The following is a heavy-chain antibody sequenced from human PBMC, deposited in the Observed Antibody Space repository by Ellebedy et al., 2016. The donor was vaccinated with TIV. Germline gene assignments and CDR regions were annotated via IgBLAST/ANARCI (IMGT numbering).Heavy chain of an antibody. V-gene: IGHV4-34*01. J-gene: IGHJ3*01. D-gene: IGHD4-17*01. CDR3: ARDFHDYGIDGFDV. CDR2: INHSGNT. CDR1: GGSFSGYY. Sequence: SETLSLTCAVYGGSFSGYYWSWIRQPPGKGLEWIGEINHSGNTNYNPSLKSRVTISVDTSENQFSLKLTSVTAADTAVYYCARDFHDYGIDGFDVWGQGTMVTVSS.